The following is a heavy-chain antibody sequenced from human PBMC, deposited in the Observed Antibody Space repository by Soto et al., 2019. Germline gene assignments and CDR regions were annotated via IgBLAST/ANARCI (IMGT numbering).Heavy chain of an antibody. V-gene: IGHV4-4*07. Sequence: SETLSLTCTVSGGSISSYYWSWIRQPAGKGLEWIGRIYTSGSTNYNPSLKSRVTMSVDTSKNQFSLKLSSVTAADTAVYYCARERVGVVGYSYSGMDVWGQGNTLTVSS. D-gene: IGHD3-3*01. J-gene: IGHJ6*02. CDR3: ARERVGVVGYSYSGMDV. CDR1: GGSISSYY. CDR2: IYTSGST.